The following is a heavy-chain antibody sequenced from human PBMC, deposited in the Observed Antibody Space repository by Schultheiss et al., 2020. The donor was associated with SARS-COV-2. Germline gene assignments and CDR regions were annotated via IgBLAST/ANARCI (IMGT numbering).Heavy chain of an antibody. J-gene: IGHJ6*02. CDR2: ISGSGGST. CDR3: ARDRGANTRYPSALRIYAMDV. CDR1: GFTFSSYA. V-gene: IGHV3-23*01. D-gene: IGHD1-14*01. Sequence: GESLKISCAASGFTFSSYAMSWVRQAPGKGLEWVSAISGSGGSTYYADSVKGRFTISRDNSKNTVFLQVNSLSAEDTAVYYCARDRGANTRYPSALRIYAMDVWGQGTTVTVSS.